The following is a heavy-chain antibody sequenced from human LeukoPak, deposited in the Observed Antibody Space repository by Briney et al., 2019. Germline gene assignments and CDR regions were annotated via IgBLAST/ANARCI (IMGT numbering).Heavy chain of an antibody. CDR1: GFSFSDST. CDR2: MKEDGSDE. Sequence: GGSLRLSCVASGFSFSDSTVSWVRQAAGKGLEWVAKMKEDGSDENYVDSVKGRFTISRDNARNSLHLQMKSLRAEDTAVYFCARGGAGGGYFPTWGQGILVIVSS. D-gene: IGHD3-16*01. CDR3: ARGGAGGGYFPT. V-gene: IGHV3-7*03. J-gene: IGHJ1*01.